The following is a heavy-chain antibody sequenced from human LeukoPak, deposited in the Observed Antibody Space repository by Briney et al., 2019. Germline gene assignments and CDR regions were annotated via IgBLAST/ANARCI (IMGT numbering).Heavy chain of an antibody. CDR2: IYHNGNT. CDR1: GYSISSGYY. V-gene: IGHV4-38-2*01. Sequence: PSETLSLTCAVSGYSISSGYYWGWIRQPPRKGLEWIGTIYHNGNTYYNPSLKSRVTISVDTSKNQFSLKLSSVTAADTAVYYCAGTYYFDTGGYYHYSLWGQGTLVTVSS. CDR3: AGTYYFDTGGYYHYSL. J-gene: IGHJ4*02. D-gene: IGHD3-22*01.